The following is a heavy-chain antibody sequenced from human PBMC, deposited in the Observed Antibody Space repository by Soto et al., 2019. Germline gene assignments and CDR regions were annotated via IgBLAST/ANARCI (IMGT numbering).Heavy chain of an antibody. CDR2: LSYDGSNK. Sequence: QVQLVESGGGVVQPGRSLRLSCAASGFTFSTYAMHWVRQAPGKGLEWVAVLSYDGSNKYYADSVKGRFTISRDNSKNTLYLQINGLRAEDTAVYYCARVVPAAVYYYYGMAVWGRGTTVTVAS. CDR3: ARVVPAAVYYYYGMAV. J-gene: IGHJ6*02. V-gene: IGHV3-30*03. D-gene: IGHD2-2*01. CDR1: GFTFSTYA.